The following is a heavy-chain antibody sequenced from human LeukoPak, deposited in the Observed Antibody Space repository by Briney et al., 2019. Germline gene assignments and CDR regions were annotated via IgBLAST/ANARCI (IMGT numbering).Heavy chain of an antibody. CDR2: FDPEDGET. Sequence: ASVKVSCKVSGYTLTELSMHWVRQAPGKGLEWMGGFDPEDGETIYAQKFQGRVTMTGDTSTDTAYMELSSLRSEDTAVYYCATASYIVATPRYFDLWGRGTLVTVSS. D-gene: IGHD5-12*01. CDR1: GYTLTELS. CDR3: ATASYIVATPRYFDL. J-gene: IGHJ2*01. V-gene: IGHV1-24*01.